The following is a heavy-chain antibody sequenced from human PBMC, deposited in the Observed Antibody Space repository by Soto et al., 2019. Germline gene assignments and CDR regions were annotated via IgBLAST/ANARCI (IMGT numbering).Heavy chain of an antibody. CDR3: AREVTRYFGGGDMDI. J-gene: IGHJ6*03. CDR1: GGSVSSGSYY. CDR2: IYYSGST. Sequence: SETLSLTCTVSGGSVSSGSYYWSWIRQPTGKGREWIGYIYYSGSTNYNPSLKSRVTISIDTSKNPFSLKMSSVTAADTAVYYCAREVTRYFGGGDMDIWGKGTTVTVSS. D-gene: IGHD4-17*01. V-gene: IGHV4-61*01.